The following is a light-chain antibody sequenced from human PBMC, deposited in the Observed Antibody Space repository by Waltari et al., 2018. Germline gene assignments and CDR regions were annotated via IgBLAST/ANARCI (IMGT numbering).Light chain of an antibody. CDR3: QQYDGSSVT. J-gene: IGKJ4*01. V-gene: IGKV3-20*01. Sequence: EIVLTQSPGTLSLSPGERATLSCRASQSVGRYLAWYKQQHGQAPRLLIYDASTRATGIPDRFSGGGSGTDFSLTISRLEPEDFAVYYCQQYDGSSVTFGGGTKVEIK. CDR2: DAS. CDR1: QSVGRY.